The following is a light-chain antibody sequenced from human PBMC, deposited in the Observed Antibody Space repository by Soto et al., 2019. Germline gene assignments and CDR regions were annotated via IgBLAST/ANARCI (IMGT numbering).Light chain of an antibody. CDR3: QQRSNWLIT. CDR2: DAS. J-gene: IGKJ5*01. V-gene: IGKV3-11*01. CDR1: QSVSSY. Sequence: EIVLTQSPGTLSLSPVERATLSGMASQSVSSYLAWYQQKPGQAPRLLIYDASNRATGIPARFSGSGSGTDFTLTISSLEPEDFAVYYCQQRSNWLITFGQGTRLEIK.